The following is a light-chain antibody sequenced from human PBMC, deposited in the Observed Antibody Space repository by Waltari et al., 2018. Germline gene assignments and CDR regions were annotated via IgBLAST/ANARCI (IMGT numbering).Light chain of an antibody. CDR2: AAS. CDR3: QQYYSNPAT. Sequence: DIQMTQSPSSLSASVGDRVSITCRTSQSISIYLNWYQQQPGKAPKLLIYAASRLQSGVPSRFSGGGSGTDFTLTISCLQSEDFAIYYCQQYYSNPATFGQGTKVEIK. J-gene: IGKJ1*01. V-gene: IGKV1-39*01. CDR1: QSISIY.